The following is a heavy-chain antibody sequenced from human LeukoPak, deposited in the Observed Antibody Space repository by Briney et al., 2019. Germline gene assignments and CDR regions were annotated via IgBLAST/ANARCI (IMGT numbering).Heavy chain of an antibody. CDR3: ARVPGYGDYAPLDY. J-gene: IGHJ4*02. D-gene: IGHD4-17*01. Sequence: GGSLRLSCAASGFTFSSYAMHWDRQAPGKGLEWVAVISYDGSNKYYADSVKGRFTISRDNSKNTLYLQMNSLRAEDTAVYYCARVPGYGDYAPLDYWGQGTLVTVSS. CDR1: GFTFSSYA. CDR2: ISYDGSNK. V-gene: IGHV3-30*04.